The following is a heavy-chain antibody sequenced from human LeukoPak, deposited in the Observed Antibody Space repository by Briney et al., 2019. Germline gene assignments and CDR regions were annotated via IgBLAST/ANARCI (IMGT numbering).Heavy chain of an antibody. CDR1: GYSISSGYY. V-gene: IGHV4-38-2*02. Sequence: PSETLSLTCTVSGYSISSGYYWGWIRQPPGEGLEWIGSISHSGSTYYNPSLKSRVTISVDTSKNQFSLKLSSVTAADTAVYYCARVFVSSTTEYFQHWGQGTLVTVSS. J-gene: IGHJ1*01. CDR3: ARVFVSSTTEYFQH. CDR2: ISHSGST. D-gene: IGHD5/OR15-5a*01.